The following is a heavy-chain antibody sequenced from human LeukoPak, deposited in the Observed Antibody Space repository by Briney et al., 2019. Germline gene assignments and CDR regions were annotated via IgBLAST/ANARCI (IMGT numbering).Heavy chain of an antibody. CDR1: GGTFSNYA. CDR3: ARGLGRNYDILTGYYTPFDY. CDR2: IIPIFATA. J-gene: IGHJ4*02. V-gene: IGHV1-69*01. Sequence: SVKVSCKASGGTFSNYAISWVRQAPGQGLEWMGGIIPIFATANYAQKFQGRVTITADESTSTAYMELSSLRSEDTAVYYCARGLGRNYDILTGYYTPFDYWGQGTLVTVSS. D-gene: IGHD3-9*01.